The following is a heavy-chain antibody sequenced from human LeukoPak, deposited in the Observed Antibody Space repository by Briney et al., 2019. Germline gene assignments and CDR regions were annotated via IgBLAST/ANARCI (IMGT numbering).Heavy chain of an antibody. CDR1: GFTFSSYW. Sequence: GGSLRLSCAASGFTFSSYWMSWVRQAPGKGLEWVASIKQDGSEKYYVDSVKGRFTISRDNAKNSLYLQMNSLRAEDTAVYYCAREGAAADVDYWGQGTLVTVSS. J-gene: IGHJ4*02. CDR3: AREGAAADVDY. CDR2: IKQDGSEK. V-gene: IGHV3-7*01. D-gene: IGHD6-13*01.